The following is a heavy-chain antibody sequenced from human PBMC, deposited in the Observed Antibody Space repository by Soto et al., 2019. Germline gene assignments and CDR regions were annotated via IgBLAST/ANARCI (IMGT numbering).Heavy chain of an antibody. D-gene: IGHD6-6*01. V-gene: IGHV4-31*03. J-gene: IGHJ6*02. CDR3: ARDNVGSRSSSSKVWNGMDV. CDR2: IYYSGST. Sequence: SETLSLTCTVSGGSISSGGYYWSWIRQHPGKGLEWIGYIYYSGSTYYNPSLKSRVTISVDTSKNQFSLKLSSVTAADTAVYYCARDNVGSRSSSSKVWNGMDVWGQGTTVTVSS. CDR1: GGSISSGGYY.